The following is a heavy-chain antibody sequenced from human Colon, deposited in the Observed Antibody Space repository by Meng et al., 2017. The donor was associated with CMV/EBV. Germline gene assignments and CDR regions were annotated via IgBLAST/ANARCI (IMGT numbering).Heavy chain of an antibody. D-gene: IGHD1-26*01. CDR1: GFIFSSHW. CDR2: IRSYGSST. J-gene: IGHJ5*02. Sequence: SCVGSGFIFSSHWMHWVRQGPGKGLVWVSRIRSYGSSTSYADSVKGRFTVSRDNAKNTLYLQMNGLRAEDTAVYYCAAGRGGSYPDQWGQGTLVTVSS. V-gene: IGHV3-74*01. CDR3: AAGRGGSYPDQ.